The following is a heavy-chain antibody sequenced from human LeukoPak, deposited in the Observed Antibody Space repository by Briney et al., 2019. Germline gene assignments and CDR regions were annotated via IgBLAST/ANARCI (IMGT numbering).Heavy chain of an antibody. J-gene: IGHJ4*02. CDR1: GGSISSGSYY. V-gene: IGHV4-61*02. Sequence: SETLSLTCTVSGGSISSGSYYWSWIRQPAGKGLEWIGRIYTSGNTNYNPSLKSRVTISVDTSKNQFSLKLSSVTAADTAVYYCRLEYGDYSRDYWGQGTLVTVSS. D-gene: IGHD4-17*01. CDR3: RLEYGDYSRDY. CDR2: IYTSGNT.